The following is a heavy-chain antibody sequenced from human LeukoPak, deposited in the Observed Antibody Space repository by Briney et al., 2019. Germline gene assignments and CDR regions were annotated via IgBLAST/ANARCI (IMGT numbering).Heavy chain of an antibody. CDR1: GYTFTSYG. CDR3: ARYYSSSWHNWFDP. J-gene: IGHJ5*02. CDR2: ISAYNGNT. V-gene: IGHV1-18*01. D-gene: IGHD6-13*01. Sequence: APVKVSCKASGYTFTSYGISWVRQAPGQGLEWMGWISAYNGNTNYAQKLQGRVTMTTDTSTSTAYMELRSLRSDDTAVYYCARYYSSSWHNWFDPWGQGTLVTVSS.